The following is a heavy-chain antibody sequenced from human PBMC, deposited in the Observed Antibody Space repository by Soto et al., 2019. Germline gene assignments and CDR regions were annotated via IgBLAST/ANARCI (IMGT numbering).Heavy chain of an antibody. CDR3: ARKLGVGHYPFRH. J-gene: IGHJ4*02. CDR2: INTNGNR. Sequence: EVQLLESGGGLVQPGGSLRLSCAASGFPFTSYGVSWVRQAPGKGLEWVSTINTNGNRHYADSVKGRFTISRDSSASMLYLDMNNLRAEDTALYYCARKLGVGHYPFRHWGQGTLVTVSS. D-gene: IGHD7-27*01. V-gene: IGHV3-23*01. CDR1: GFPFTSYG.